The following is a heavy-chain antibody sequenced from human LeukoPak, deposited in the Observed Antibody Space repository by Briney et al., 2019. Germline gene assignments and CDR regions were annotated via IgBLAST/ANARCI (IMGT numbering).Heavy chain of an antibody. Sequence: GGSLRLSCAASGFSFSSYSMNWVRQAPGKGLEWVSYISSSSTIYYADSVKGRFTISRDNAKNSLYLQMNSLRAEDTAVYYCATMGLQMGYWGQGTLVTVSS. J-gene: IGHJ4*02. D-gene: IGHD4-11*01. V-gene: IGHV3-48*04. CDR3: ATMGLQMGY. CDR2: ISSSSTI. CDR1: GFSFSSYS.